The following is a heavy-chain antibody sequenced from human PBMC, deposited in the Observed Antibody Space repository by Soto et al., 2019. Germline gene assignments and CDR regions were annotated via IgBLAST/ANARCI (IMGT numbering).Heavy chain of an antibody. J-gene: IGHJ5*02. CDR3: ARVPGYGSGSYYSPRNGRFDP. CDR2: IIPILGIA. CDR1: GGTFSSYT. Sequence: GASVKVSCKASGGTFSSYTISWVRQAPGQGLEWMGRIIPILGIANYAQKFQGRVTITADKSTSTAYMELSSLRSEDTAVYYCARVPGYGSGSYYSPRNGRFDPWAQGTPVTVSS. V-gene: IGHV1-69*02. D-gene: IGHD3-10*01.